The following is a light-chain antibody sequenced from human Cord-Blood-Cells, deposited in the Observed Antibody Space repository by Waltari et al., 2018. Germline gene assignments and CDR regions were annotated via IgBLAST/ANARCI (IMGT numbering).Light chain of an antibody. V-gene: IGLV2-14*01. CDR3: SSYTSSSTLDV. J-gene: IGLJ1*01. Sequence: QSALTQPASVSGSPGQSITISCTGTSSDVGGYNYVSWYQQHPGKAPKLMIYDVSNRPSGVSNPVSGSKSGNTASLTISGLQAEDEADYYCSSYTSSSTLDVFGTGTKVTIL. CDR2: DVS. CDR1: SSDVGGYNY.